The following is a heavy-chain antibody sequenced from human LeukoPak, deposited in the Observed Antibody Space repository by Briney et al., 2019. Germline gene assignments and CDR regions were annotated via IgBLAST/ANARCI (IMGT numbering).Heavy chain of an antibody. Sequence: PGRSLRLSCAASGFTFSNYGMHWVRQAPGKGLEWVAVISYDGSNKYYADSVKGRFTISRDNSKNTLYLQMSSLRPEDTALYYCAKDRGYVDTAFTLLFDYWGQGTLVTVSS. CDR1: GFTFSNYG. V-gene: IGHV3-30*18. CDR2: ISYDGSNK. CDR3: AKDRGYVDTAFTLLFDY. J-gene: IGHJ4*02. D-gene: IGHD5-18*01.